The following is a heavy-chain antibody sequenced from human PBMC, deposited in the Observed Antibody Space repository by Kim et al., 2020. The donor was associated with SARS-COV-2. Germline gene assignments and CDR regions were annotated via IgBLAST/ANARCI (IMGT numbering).Heavy chain of an antibody. CDR1: GGSISNYY. V-gene: IGHV4-59*13. Sequence: SETLSLTCTVSGGSISNYYWSWIRQPPGKGLEWIGYIYYSGTTNYNPSLKSRVAISVDTSKNQFSLRLNSVTAADTAVYYCARSGAYAIYFDSWGQGTLVTVSS. D-gene: IGHD4-17*01. J-gene: IGHJ4*02. CDR3: ARSGAYAIYFDS. CDR2: IYYSGTT.